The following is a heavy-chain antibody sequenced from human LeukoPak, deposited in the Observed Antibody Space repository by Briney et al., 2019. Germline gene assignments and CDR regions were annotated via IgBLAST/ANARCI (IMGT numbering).Heavy chain of an antibody. D-gene: IGHD3-22*01. CDR3: ARGLSDNDSSGYYPYYFDY. CDR2: IYYSGST. J-gene: IGHJ4*02. V-gene: IGHV4-31*03. Sequence: SETLSLTCTVSGGSISSGGYYWSWIRQHPGKGLEWIGYIYYSGSTYYNPSLKSRVTISVDTSKNQFSLKLSSVTAADTAVYYCARGLSDNDSSGYYPYYFDYWGQGTLVTVSS. CDR1: GGSISSGGYY.